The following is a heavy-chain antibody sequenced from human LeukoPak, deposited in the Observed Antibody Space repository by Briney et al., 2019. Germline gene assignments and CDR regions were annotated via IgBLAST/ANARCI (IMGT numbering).Heavy chain of an antibody. CDR1: GFTFSSYG. CDR3: ARGLERELPTSYYYYGMDV. CDR2: IWYDGSNK. Sequence: GGSLRLSCAASGFTFSSYGMHWVRQAPGKGLEWVAVIWYDGSNKYYADSVKGRFTISRDNSKNTLYLQMNSLRAEDTAVYYCARGLERELPTSYYYYGMDVWGQGTTVIVS. D-gene: IGHD3-10*01. J-gene: IGHJ6*02. V-gene: IGHV3-33*01.